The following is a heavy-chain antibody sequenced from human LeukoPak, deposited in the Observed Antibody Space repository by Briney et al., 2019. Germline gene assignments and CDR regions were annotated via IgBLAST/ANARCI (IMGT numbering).Heavy chain of an antibody. D-gene: IGHD5-18*01. CDR3: ARDRDSYGYYYYYYMDV. CDR1: GFTFNSYS. Sequence: GGSLRLSCAASGFTFNSYSMNWVRQAPGKGLEWVAVISYDGSNKYYADSVKGRFTISRDNSKNTLYLQMNSLRAEDTAVYYCARDRDSYGYYYYYYMDVWGKGTTVTVSS. J-gene: IGHJ6*03. CDR2: ISYDGSNK. V-gene: IGHV3-30*03.